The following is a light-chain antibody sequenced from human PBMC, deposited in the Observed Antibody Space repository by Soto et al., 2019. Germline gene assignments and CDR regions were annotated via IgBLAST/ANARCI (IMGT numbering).Light chain of an antibody. CDR2: WAS. CDR1: QSVFKTSNSKHL. CDR3: QQYFTTPQT. V-gene: IGKV4-1*01. Sequence: EIVMTQAPVSLAVSLVETATINFKSSQSVFKTSNSKHLLPWHQQKPGQPPKVLIYWASSRESGVPDRFRGSGSGTDFTLTINNLQADDVAVYYCQQYFTTPQTFGQGNKVDIK. J-gene: IGKJ2*01.